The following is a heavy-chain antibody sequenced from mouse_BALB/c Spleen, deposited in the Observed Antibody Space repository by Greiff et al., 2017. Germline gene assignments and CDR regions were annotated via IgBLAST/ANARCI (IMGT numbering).Heavy chain of an antibody. V-gene: IGHV5-6*01. CDR2: ISSGGSYT. CDR1: GFTFSSYG. Sequence: EVMLVESGGDLVKPGGSLKLSCAASGFTFSSYGMSWVRQTPDKRLEWVATISSGGSYTYYPDSVKGRFTISRDNAKNTLYLQMSSLKSEDTAMYYCARGYGSSPGFAYWGQGTLVTVSA. CDR3: ARGYGSSPGFAY. D-gene: IGHD1-1*01. J-gene: IGHJ3*01.